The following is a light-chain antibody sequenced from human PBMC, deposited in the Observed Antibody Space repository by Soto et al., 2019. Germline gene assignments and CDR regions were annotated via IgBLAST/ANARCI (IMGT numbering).Light chain of an antibody. J-gene: IGKJ4*01. CDR2: AAS. Sequence: DIQMTQSPSSLSASVGDRVTITCRASQSISSYLHWYQQKPVKAPKLLIYAASSMQSGVPSRFSGGGSGTDFTLTSSSLQPEDVATYYCQRSFSTPLTFGGGTKVEIK. CDR3: QRSFSTPLT. V-gene: IGKV1-39*01. CDR1: QSISSY.